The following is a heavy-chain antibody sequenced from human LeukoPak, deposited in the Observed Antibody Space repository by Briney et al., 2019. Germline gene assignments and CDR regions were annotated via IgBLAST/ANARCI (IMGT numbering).Heavy chain of an antibody. D-gene: IGHD6-19*01. CDR3: LTYNHSGWTYWFDP. CDR1: GYTLTDHY. J-gene: IGHJ5*02. V-gene: IGHV1-2*02. Sequence: ASVTVSCRASGYTLTDHYIHWVRQAPGQGLEWLGWINPDSGGTKYSQKFQDRVTMTRDTSISTVYLDLTRLTSVDTAVYYCLTYNHSGWTYWFDPWGQGTHVTVSS. CDR2: INPDSGGT.